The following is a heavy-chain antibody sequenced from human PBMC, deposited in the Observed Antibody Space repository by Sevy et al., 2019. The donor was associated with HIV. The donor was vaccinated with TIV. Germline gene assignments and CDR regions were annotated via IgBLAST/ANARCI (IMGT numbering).Heavy chain of an antibody. D-gene: IGHD6-13*01. CDR2: MYYSGST. J-gene: IGHJ4*02. Sequence: SETLSLTCIVSGGSIRNYFWSWNRQPPGKGLEWIGYMYYSGSTNYNPSLKSRVTISVDTSKNQFSLKVRSVTAADTAVYYCARESIGATGDFDYWGQGTLVTVSS. CDR3: ARESIGATGDFDY. CDR1: GGSIRNYF. V-gene: IGHV4-59*01.